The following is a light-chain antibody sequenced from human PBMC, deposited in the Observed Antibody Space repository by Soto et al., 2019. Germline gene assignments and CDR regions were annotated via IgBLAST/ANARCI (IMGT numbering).Light chain of an antibody. V-gene: IGKV3-11*01. CDR3: QQYNSWPT. CDR1: QSVSGC. J-gene: IGKJ4*01. Sequence: EIVLTQSPATLSLSPGERATLSCRASQSVSGCLAWYQQKPGQAPRLLIYDASNRATGIPARFSGSGSGTDFTLTISSLEPEDFAVYYCQQYNSWPTFGGGTKVEIK. CDR2: DAS.